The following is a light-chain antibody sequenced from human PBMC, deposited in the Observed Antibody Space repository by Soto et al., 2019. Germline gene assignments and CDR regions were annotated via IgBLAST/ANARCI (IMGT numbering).Light chain of an antibody. Sequence: DIVMTQSPDSLAVSLGERATINCKSSQSVLYSSNNKNYLTWYHQKPGQPPKLIIYWASTRESGVPDRFSGSGAGTDFTLTISSLQAEDVAVYYFQQYYSTPWTFGQGTKVEIK. J-gene: IGKJ1*01. CDR1: QSVLYSSNNKNY. CDR3: QQYYSTPWT. CDR2: WAS. V-gene: IGKV4-1*01.